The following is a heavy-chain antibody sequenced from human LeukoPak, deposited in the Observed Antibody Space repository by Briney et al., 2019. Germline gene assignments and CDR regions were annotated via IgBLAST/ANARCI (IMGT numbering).Heavy chain of an antibody. Sequence: SETLPLTCSVAGYHLSSGFDWGWVRQPPGKGLEWIGNINYSGRTSYHPSLRSRVTISLDMSKNQFSLKLSSVTAADTAVYYCARDAYCSASSSSCGDYWGPGILVTVSS. CDR2: INYSGRT. D-gene: IGHD2-15*01. J-gene: IGHJ4*02. CDR3: ARDAYCSASSSSCGDY. V-gene: IGHV4-38-2*02. CDR1: GYHLSSGFD.